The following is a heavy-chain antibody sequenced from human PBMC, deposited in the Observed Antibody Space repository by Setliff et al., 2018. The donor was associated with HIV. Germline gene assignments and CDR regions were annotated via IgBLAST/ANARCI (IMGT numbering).Heavy chain of an antibody. J-gene: IGHJ4*02. Sequence: GASLTISCRTSGYNFATYYIAWVRQMPGKGPEWMGSVNPGDSSTKYNPSLQGQVTMSADKLINTAYLQWSSLKASDTAMYYCATRLLGYSGYGYWGQGTLVTVSS. D-gene: IGHD5-12*01. CDR3: ATRLLGYSGYGY. V-gene: IGHV5-51*04. CDR2: VNPGDSST. CDR1: GYNFATYY.